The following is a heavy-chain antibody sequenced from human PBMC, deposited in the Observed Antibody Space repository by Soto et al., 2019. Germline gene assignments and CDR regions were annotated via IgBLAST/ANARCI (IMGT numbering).Heavy chain of an antibody. D-gene: IGHD1-26*01. CDR2: IWYDGSNK. V-gene: IGHV3-33*01. CDR1: GFTFSSYG. CDR3: ERDSCGHSAFDI. J-gene: IGHJ3*02. Sequence: QVQLVESGGGVVQPGRSLRLSCAASGFTFSSYGMHWVRQAPGKGLGWVAVIWYDGSNKYYADSVKGRFTISRDNSKNTLYLQMNSLRAEGTAVDYCERDSCGHSAFDIWGQGTMVTVSS.